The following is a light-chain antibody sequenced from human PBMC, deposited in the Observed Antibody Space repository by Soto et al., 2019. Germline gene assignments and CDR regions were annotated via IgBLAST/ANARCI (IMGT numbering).Light chain of an antibody. V-gene: IGKV1-12*01. Sequence: DIQVTQSPPSVSASVGDRVTITCRASQDVGVYLAWYQKKPGTAPKLLISAASTLPVGVPARFSGSGSGTDFTLTISSLAPEDSATYFCQQCARFPLAFGGGRKVEIK. CDR1: QDVGVY. CDR2: AAS. CDR3: QQCARFPLA. J-gene: IGKJ4*01.